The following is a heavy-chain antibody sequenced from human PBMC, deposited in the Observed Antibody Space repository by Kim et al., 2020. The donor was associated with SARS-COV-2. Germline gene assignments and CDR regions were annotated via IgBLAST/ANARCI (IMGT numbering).Heavy chain of an antibody. J-gene: IGHJ4*02. CDR3: ARRARAYDSSGYYLLGY. D-gene: IGHD3-22*01. CDR1: GYSFTSYW. Sequence: GESLKISCKGSGYSFTSYWISWVRQMPGKGLEWMGRIDPSDSYTNYSPSFQGHVTISADKSISTAYLQWSSLKASDTAMYYCARRARAYDSSGYYLLGYWGQGTLVTVSS. V-gene: IGHV5-10-1*01. CDR2: IDPSDSYT.